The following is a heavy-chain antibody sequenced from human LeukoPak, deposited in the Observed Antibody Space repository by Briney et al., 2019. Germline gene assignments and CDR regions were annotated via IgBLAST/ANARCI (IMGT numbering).Heavy chain of an antibody. V-gene: IGHV1-69*13. J-gene: IGHJ4*02. CDR1: GGTFSSYA. CDR2: IIPIFGTA. Sequence: SVKVSCKASGGTFSSYAISWVRQAPGQGLEWMGGIIPIFGTANYAQKFQGRVTITADESTSTAYMELSSLRSEDTAVYYCARDMVRGVFTTRTIDYWGQGTLVTVSS. D-gene: IGHD3-10*01. CDR3: ARDMVRGVFTTRTIDY.